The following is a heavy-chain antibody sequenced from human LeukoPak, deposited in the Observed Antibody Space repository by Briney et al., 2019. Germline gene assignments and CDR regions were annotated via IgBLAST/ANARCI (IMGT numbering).Heavy chain of an antibody. CDR3: ARDLRSRSGGECYEYKWFDP. CDR1: GFTVNSNY. D-gene: IGHD2-21*01. Sequence: LAGGSLRLSCGASGFTVNSNYMAWVRQAPGKGLEWVALIYSGGSTHYSDSVRGRFTISRHNSNNTLYLQMRSLRPADTAVYYCARDLRSRSGGECYEYKWFDPWGQGTLVTVSS. CDR2: IYSGGST. J-gene: IGHJ5*02. V-gene: IGHV3-53*04.